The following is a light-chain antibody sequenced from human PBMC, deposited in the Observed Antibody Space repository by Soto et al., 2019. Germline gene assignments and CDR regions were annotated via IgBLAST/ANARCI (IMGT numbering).Light chain of an antibody. CDR2: AAS. J-gene: IGKJ1*01. V-gene: IGKV1-27*01. Sequence: DIQMPQSPSSLSASVGDRVTITCRASQGISNFLAWYQQKPGKVPKLLIYAASTLQSVVPSRFSGSGSGTDFTITISSLQPEDVATDYCQKDNSAPWTFGQGTKVEIK. CDR1: QGISNF. CDR3: QKDNSAPWT.